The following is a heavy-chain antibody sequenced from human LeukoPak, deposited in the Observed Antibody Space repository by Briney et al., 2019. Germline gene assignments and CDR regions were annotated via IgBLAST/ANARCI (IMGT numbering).Heavy chain of an antibody. V-gene: IGHV3-64D*09. CDR1: GFTFSSYA. CDR2: ISRNGDNT. D-gene: IGHD1-26*01. Sequence: QPGGSLRLSCSASGFTFSSYAMHWVRQAPGKGLEYVATISRNGDNTYYPDSVKGRVTISRDNSKNTLYLQMSSLRAEDMAVYYCVKGSGSYWGPLDYWGQGTQVTVSS. CDR3: VKGSGSYWGPLDY. J-gene: IGHJ4*02.